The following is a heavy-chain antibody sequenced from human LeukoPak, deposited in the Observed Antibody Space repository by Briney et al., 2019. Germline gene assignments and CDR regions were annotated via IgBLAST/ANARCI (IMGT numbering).Heavy chain of an antibody. CDR3: ARGRGAYYFDY. J-gene: IGHJ4*02. CDR2: ISSGSLYI. Sequence: GGSLRLSCAASGFTFSDYYMSWIRQAPGKGLEWVSSISSGSLYIYYADSLKGRFTLSRDNAKNSLYLQMNSLRAEDTAIYYCARGRGAYYFDYWGQGTLVTVSS. CDR1: GFTFSDYY. D-gene: IGHD1-26*01. V-gene: IGHV3-11*06.